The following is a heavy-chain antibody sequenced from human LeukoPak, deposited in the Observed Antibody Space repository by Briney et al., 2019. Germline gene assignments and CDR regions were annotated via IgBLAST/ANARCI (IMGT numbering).Heavy chain of an antibody. J-gene: IGHJ4*02. V-gene: IGHV3-20*04. Sequence: GALLLSCSTSGFPFEDYGMTGVRPVPGKGLEGVSGLNWNGGRTCYADSVKGRFTISRDNAKNSLYLQMNNLRVEDTALYFCARDSHSGNYGGGVEYWGQGTRVTVSS. CDR2: LNWNGGRT. D-gene: IGHD1-26*01. CDR1: GFPFEDYG. CDR3: ARDSHSGNYGGGVEY.